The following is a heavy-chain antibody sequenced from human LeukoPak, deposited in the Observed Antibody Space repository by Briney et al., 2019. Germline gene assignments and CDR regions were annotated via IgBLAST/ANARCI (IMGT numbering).Heavy chain of an antibody. Sequence: ASVKVSCKASGYTFTGYYMHWVRQAPGQGLEWMRWINPNSGGTNYAQKFQGRVTMTRDTSISTAYMELSRLRSDDTAVYYCAGAPVPADMRAPDNYYYYGMDVWGQGTTVTVSS. CDR2: INPNSGGT. V-gene: IGHV1-2*02. CDR1: GYTFTGYY. D-gene: IGHD2-2*01. CDR3: AGAPVPADMRAPDNYYYYGMDV. J-gene: IGHJ6*02.